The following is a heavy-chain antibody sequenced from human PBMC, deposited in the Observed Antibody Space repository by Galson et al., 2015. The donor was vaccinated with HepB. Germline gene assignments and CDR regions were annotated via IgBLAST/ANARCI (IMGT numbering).Heavy chain of an antibody. V-gene: IGHV3-11*06. CDR2: ISSSSSYT. D-gene: IGHD3-10*01. Sequence: SLRLSCAASGFAFSDYYMSWIRQAPGKGLEWVSYISSSSSYTNYADSVKGRFTISRDNAKNSLYLQMNSLRAEDTAVYYCARNDYYGSGIPDYWGQGTLVTVSS. CDR3: ARNDYYGSGIPDY. J-gene: IGHJ4*02. CDR1: GFAFSDYY.